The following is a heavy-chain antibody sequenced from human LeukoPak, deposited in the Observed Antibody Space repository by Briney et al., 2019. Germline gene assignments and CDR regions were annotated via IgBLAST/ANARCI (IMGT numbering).Heavy chain of an antibody. D-gene: IGHD3-22*01. CDR3: AREPKYYYDSSGYRAFDY. CDR1: GGSISSSSYY. CDR2: FYYSGST. Sequence: PSETLSLTCTVSGGSISSSSYYWGRLRQPPGKGLEWNGCFYYSGSTYYNPSRQIPVTVSVDTSKDQFSLKLSSVTAADTAVYYCAREPKYYYDSSGYRAFDYWGQGTLVTVPS. V-gene: IGHV4-39*07. J-gene: IGHJ4*02.